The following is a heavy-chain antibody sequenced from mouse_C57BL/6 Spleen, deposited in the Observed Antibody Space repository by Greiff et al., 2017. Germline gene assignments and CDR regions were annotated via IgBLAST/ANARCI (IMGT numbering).Heavy chain of an antibody. J-gene: IGHJ3*01. CDR2: IDPNSGGT. CDR3: ARLNYGSSPWFAY. D-gene: IGHD1-1*01. Sequence: QVQLKQPGAELVKPGASVTLSCKASGYTFTSYWMHWVKQRPGRGLEWIGRIDPNSGGTKYNEKFKSKATLTVDKPSSAAYMQLSSLTSEDSAVYYWARLNYGSSPWFAYWGQGTLVTVSA. V-gene: IGHV1-72*01. CDR1: GYTFTSYW.